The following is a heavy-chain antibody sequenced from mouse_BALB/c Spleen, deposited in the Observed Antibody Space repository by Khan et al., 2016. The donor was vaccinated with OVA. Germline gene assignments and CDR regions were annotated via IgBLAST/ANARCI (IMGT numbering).Heavy chain of an antibody. J-gene: IGHJ4*01. CDR2: INRKNGIA. V-gene: IGHV1-18*01. CDR3: AKDAGHY. Sequence: VRLQQSGPELVKPGAPVKISCKTSGYTFTEYTLYWVKQSHGKSLEWIGVINRKNGIATDNQKFKGKATLTVDKSSSTAYMVCRSLTSEDSAVYSCAKDAGHYWGQGTSVTVSS. CDR1: GYTFTEYT.